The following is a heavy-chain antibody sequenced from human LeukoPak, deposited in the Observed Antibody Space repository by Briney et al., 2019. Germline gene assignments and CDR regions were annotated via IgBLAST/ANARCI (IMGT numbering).Heavy chain of an antibody. V-gene: IGHV4-39*07. CDR2: IYYSGST. J-gene: IGHJ3*02. Sequence: SETLSLTCTVSGGSISSSSYYWGWIRQPPGKGLEWIGRIYYSGSTYYNPSLKSRVTISVDTSKNQFSLKLSSVTAADTAVYYCARDPLYSSSFSDDAFDIWGQGTMVTVSS. CDR1: GGSISSSSYY. CDR3: ARDPLYSSSFSDDAFDI. D-gene: IGHD6-13*01.